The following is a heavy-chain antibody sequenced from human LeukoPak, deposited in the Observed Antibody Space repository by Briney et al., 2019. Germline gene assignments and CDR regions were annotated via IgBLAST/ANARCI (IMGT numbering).Heavy chain of an antibody. V-gene: IGHV3-30-3*01. CDR1: GFTFSCCA. J-gene: IGHJ6*02. D-gene: IGHD2-15*01. Sequence: PGGSLRLSCAASGFTFSCCAIHWVRQAPGKGLEWVAVISYDGSNKYYADSVKGRFTISRDNSKNTLYLQMNSLRAEDTAMYYCARGIGYCSGGSCEGYYYYYGMDVWGQGTTVTVSS. CDR3: ARGIGYCSGGSCEGYYYYYGMDV. CDR2: ISYDGSNK.